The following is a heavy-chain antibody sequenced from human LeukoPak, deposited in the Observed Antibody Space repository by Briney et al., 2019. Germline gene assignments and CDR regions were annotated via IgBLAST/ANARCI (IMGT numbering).Heavy chain of an antibody. V-gene: IGHV3-30*04. D-gene: IGHD3-22*01. Sequence: GGSLRLSCAASGFTFSSYAMHWVRQAPGKGLEWVAVISFNGSNKYYADSVKGRFTISRDNSKNTLFLQMNSLRAEDTAVYYCARDEGVYDSSGQFDYWGQGTLVTVSS. CDR2: ISFNGSNK. CDR3: ARDEGVYDSSGQFDY. J-gene: IGHJ4*02. CDR1: GFTFSSYA.